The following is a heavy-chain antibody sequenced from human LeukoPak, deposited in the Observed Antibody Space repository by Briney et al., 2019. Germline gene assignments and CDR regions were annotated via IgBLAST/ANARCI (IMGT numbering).Heavy chain of an antibody. CDR3: ARPLTYYDFWSGYETYGMDV. V-gene: IGHV1-8*01. CDR2: MNPNSGNT. D-gene: IGHD3-3*01. Sequence: ASVKVSCKASGYTFTSYDINWVRQATGQGLEWMGWMNPNSGNTGYALKFQGRVTMTRNTSISTAYMELSSLRSEDTAVYYCARPLTYYDFWSGYETYGMDVWGQGTTVTVSS. J-gene: IGHJ6*02. CDR1: GYTFTSYD.